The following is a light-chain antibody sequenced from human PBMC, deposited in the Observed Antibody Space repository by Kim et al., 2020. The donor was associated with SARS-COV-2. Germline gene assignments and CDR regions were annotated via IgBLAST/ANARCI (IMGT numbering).Light chain of an antibody. CDR3: QEWDSSSVHRV. CDR2: YDS. V-gene: IGLV3-21*04. CDR1: NIESKS. Sequence: SYELTQPPSVSVAPGKTASITCAGDNIESKSVHWYQQKPGQAPVLVISYDSDRPSGIPERLSGSNSDNTATLTISEVEAGDEADYYCQEWDSSSVHRVFG. J-gene: IGLJ2*01.